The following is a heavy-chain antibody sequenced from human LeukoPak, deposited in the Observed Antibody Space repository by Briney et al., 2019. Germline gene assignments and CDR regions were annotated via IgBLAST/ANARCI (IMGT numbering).Heavy chain of an antibody. Sequence: GGSLGLSCAASVYSFSISIMICVRDAPGKGRGGGSYISSSSTNKLRADAVKRRFSISRDNAENSLYLEVNRVIACDTAVYYCEKLGRGVFGDYWREGTV. V-gene: IGHV3-21*03. CDR1: VYSFSISI. J-gene: IGHJ4*02. D-gene: IGHD3-10*01. CDR2: ISSSSTNK. CDR3: EKLGRGVFGDY.